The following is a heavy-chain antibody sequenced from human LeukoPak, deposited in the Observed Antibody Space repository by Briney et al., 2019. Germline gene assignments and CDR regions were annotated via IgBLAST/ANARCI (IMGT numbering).Heavy chain of an antibody. CDR3: ARTNPISTMIVVVYYYYGMDV. D-gene: IGHD3-22*01. V-gene: IGHV1-2*06. Sequence: ASVKVSCKASGYTFTSYYMHWVRQAPGQGLEWMGRINPNSGGTNYAQKFQGRVTMTRDTSISTAYMELSSLRSEDTAVYYCARTNPISTMIVVVYYYYGMDVWGQGTTVTVSS. CDR1: GYTFTSYY. J-gene: IGHJ6*02. CDR2: INPNSGGT.